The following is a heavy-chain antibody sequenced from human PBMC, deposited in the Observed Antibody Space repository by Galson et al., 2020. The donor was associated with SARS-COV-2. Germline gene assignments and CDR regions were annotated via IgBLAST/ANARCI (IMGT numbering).Heavy chain of an antibody. V-gene: IGHV4-59*08. CDR1: IGSMTSHY. D-gene: IGHD1-26*01. Sequence: SETLSLTCAVSIGSMTSHYWSWIRQAPGKGLEWIGYISYDGSTTYNPSLKSRVTISIDTSKNQFSLRLTSVTAADTALYYCAKLAEGRRSSEDYWGQGTRGTVSS. CDR3: AKLAEGRRSSEDY. CDR2: ISYDGST. J-gene: IGHJ4*02.